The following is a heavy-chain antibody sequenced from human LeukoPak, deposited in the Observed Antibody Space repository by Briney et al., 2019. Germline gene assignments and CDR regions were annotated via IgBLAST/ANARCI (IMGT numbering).Heavy chain of an antibody. D-gene: IGHD3-9*01. CDR1: GGSISSGSYY. Sequence: PSQTLSLTCTVSGGSISSGSYYWSWIRQPAGKGLEWIGRIYTSGSTNYNPSLKSRVTISVDTSKNQFSLKLSSVTAADTAVYYCARVYYDILTGYWQGAFDIWGQGTMVTVSS. CDR3: ARVYYDILTGYWQGAFDI. J-gene: IGHJ3*02. V-gene: IGHV4-61*02. CDR2: IYTSGST.